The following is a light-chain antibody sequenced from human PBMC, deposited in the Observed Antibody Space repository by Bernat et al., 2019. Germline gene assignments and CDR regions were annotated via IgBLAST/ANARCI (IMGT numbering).Light chain of an antibody. CDR2: DVS. CDR3: SSYTSSSTLNV. Sequence: QSALTQPASVSGSPGQSITISCTGTSSDVGGYNYVSWYQQHPGKAPKLMIYDVSNRPSRVSNRFSCSKSGNTASLTISGLQAEDEADYYCSSYTSSSTLNVFGTGTKVTVL. V-gene: IGLV2-14*03. CDR1: SSDVGGYNY. J-gene: IGLJ1*01.